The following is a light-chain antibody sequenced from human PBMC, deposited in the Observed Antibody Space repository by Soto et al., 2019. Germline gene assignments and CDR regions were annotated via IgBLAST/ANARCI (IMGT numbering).Light chain of an antibody. CDR1: QGISSA. Sequence: AIQLTQSPSSLSASVGDRVTITCRASQGISSALAWYQHKPGRAPRLLIYDASSLQSGVSSRFSGSGSGTDFNLTISSLQPEDFATYYCQQFPSYALTFGGGTKLEIK. V-gene: IGKV1-13*02. J-gene: IGKJ4*01. CDR3: QQFPSYALT. CDR2: DAS.